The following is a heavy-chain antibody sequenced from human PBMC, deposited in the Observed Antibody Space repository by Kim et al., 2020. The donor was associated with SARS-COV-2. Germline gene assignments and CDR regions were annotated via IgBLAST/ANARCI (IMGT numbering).Heavy chain of an antibody. D-gene: IGHD2-2*01. V-gene: IGHV3-7*01. CDR2: IKQDGSEK. CDR1: GFTFSSYW. J-gene: IGHJ3*02. CDR3: ARDKVVPAARPSGDAFDI. Sequence: GGSLRLSCAASGFTFSSYWMSWVRQAPGKGLEWVANIKQDGSEKYYVDSVKGRFTISRDNAKNSLYLQMNSLRAEDTAVYYCARDKVVPAARPSGDAFDIWGQGTMVTVSS.